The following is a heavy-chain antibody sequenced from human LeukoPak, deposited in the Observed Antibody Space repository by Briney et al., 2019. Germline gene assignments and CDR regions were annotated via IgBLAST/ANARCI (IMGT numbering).Heavy chain of an antibody. CDR1: GYTLTELS. D-gene: IGHD6-19*01. CDR3: ANLAGVVAGLDP. V-gene: IGHV1-24*01. J-gene: IGHJ5*02. CDR2: FDPEDGET. Sequence: GASVKVSCKVSGYTLTELSMHWVRQAPGKGLEWMGGFDPEDGETIYAQKFQGRVTMTTDTSTNTAYMELRSLRSDDTAVYYCANLAGVVAGLDPWGQGTLVTVSS.